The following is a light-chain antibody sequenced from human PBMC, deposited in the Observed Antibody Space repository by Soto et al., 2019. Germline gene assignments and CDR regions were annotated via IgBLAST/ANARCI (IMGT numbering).Light chain of an antibody. J-gene: IGLJ2*01. CDR3: SSYTSRSTWL. V-gene: IGLV2-14*01. CDR2: EVN. Sequence: QSALTQPASVSGSPGQSITISCSGSDSDIGLYHYVSWYQHHAGNSPKLIIHEVNKRPSGVSDRFSGSKSDNTASLTIYGLRAEDEADYYCSSYTSRSTWLFGGGTKVTVL. CDR1: DSDIGLYHY.